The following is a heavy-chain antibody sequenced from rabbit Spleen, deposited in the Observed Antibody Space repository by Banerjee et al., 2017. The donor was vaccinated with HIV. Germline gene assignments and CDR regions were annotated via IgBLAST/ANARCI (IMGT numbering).Heavy chain of an antibody. CDR1: TVSFSGSSY. Sequence: QEQLVESGGGLVKPGASLTLTCMASTVSFSGSSYMCWVRQAPGKGLEWIGCIYTGNGKTYYASWAKGRFTISKTSSTVDLKMTSLTVADTATYFCARYASSSGDPYYFNLWGPGTLVTVS. CDR2: IYTGNGKT. J-gene: IGHJ4*01. CDR3: ARYASSSGDPYYFNL. V-gene: IGHV1S45*01. D-gene: IGHD1-1*01.